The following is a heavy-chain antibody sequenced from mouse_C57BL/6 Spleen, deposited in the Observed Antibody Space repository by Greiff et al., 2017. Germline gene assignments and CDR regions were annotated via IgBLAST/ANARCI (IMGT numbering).Heavy chain of an antibody. D-gene: IGHD2-4*01. CDR1: GFTFSSYA. CDR3: ARDADYDYAMDY. Sequence: EVQVVESGGGLVKPGGSLKLSCAASGFTFSSYAMSWVRQTPEKRLEWVATISDGGSYTYYPDNVKGRFTISRDNAKNNRYLQMSHLKSEDTAMYYCARDADYDYAMDYWGQGTSVTVSS. J-gene: IGHJ4*01. V-gene: IGHV5-4*01. CDR2: ISDGGSYT.